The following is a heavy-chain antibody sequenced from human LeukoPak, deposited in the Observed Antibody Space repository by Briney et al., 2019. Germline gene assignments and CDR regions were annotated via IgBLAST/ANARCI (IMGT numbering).Heavy chain of an antibody. D-gene: IGHD2-21*02. CDR1: GFTFSNYA. CDR2: ISYGDGGT. V-gene: IGHV3-23*01. J-gene: IGHJ2*01. CDR3: AKSPGLCGDDCYNNWYFDF. Sequence: PGGSLRLSCETSGFTFSNYAMSWVRQAPGRGLEWVSGISYGDGGTYYADSVKGRFTISRDNSKNTVYLQMNSLRAEDTAVYYCAKSPGLCGDDCYNNWYFDFWGRGTLVTVSS.